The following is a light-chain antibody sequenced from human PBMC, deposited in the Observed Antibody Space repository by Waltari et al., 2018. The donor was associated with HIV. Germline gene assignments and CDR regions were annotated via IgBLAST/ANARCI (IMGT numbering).Light chain of an antibody. CDR1: SSDVGGYDY. Sequence: QSALTQPASVSGSPGQSITISCTGTSSDVGGYDYVSWYQKNPGKAPKPLIFDVSNRPSGVSNRFSDSKSGNTASLTISGLQAEDEADYYCSSYTSSSALDVVFGGGTKLTVL. J-gene: IGLJ2*01. CDR2: DVS. V-gene: IGLV2-14*03. CDR3: SSYTSSSALDVV.